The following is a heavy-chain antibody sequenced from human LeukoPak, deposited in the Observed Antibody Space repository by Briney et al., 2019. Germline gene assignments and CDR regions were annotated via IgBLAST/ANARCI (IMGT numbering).Heavy chain of an antibody. D-gene: IGHD3-22*01. V-gene: IGHV1-46*01. J-gene: IGHJ4*02. CDR3: ARGGTYYYDSSGYSSTEDFDY. Sequence: ASVTVSCKASGYTFSRYGMNWVRQAPGQGLEWMGIINPSGGSTSYAQKFQGRVTMTRDTSTSTVYMELSSLRSEDTAVYYCARGGTYYYDSSGYSSTEDFDYWGQGTLVTVSS. CDR2: INPSGGST. CDR1: GYTFSRYG.